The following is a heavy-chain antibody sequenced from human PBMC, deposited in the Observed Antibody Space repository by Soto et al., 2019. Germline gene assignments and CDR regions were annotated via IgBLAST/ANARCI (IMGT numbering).Heavy chain of an antibody. J-gene: IGHJ4*02. D-gene: IGHD3-22*01. CDR1: GATFSSYA. Sequence: QVLLVQSGAEVKKPGSSVKVSCKLSGATFSSYAMSWVRQAPGQGLEWIGGIIPFFGTPNYAQKFQGRVSITADTSTALSYMGLRSLRSDDTAVYYCARDKGAYYSHLVYWGQGTLVTVSS. CDR3: ARDKGAYYSHLVY. V-gene: IGHV1-69*06. CDR2: IIPFFGTP.